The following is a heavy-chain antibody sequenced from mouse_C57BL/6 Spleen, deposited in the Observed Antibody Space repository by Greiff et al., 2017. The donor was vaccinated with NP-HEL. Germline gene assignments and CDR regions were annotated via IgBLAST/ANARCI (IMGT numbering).Heavy chain of an antibody. J-gene: IGHJ2*01. V-gene: IGHV1-72*01. CDR3: ARKGAYYFDY. CDR1: GYTFTSYW. CDR2: IDPNRGGT. Sequence: VQLQQSGAELVKPGASVKLSCKASGYTFTSYWMHWVKQRPGRGLGWIGRIDPNRGGTKYNEKFKSKATLTVDKPSSTAYMQLSSLTSEDSAVYYCARKGAYYFDYWGQGTTLTVSS.